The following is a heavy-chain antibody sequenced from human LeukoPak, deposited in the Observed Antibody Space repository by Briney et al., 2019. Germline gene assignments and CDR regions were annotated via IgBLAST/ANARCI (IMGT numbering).Heavy chain of an antibody. CDR3: ATSPGLGYSSSLTGVDY. D-gene: IGHD6-6*01. J-gene: IGHJ4*02. CDR2: MNPNSGNT. V-gene: IGHV1-8*01. CDR1: GYTFTSYD. Sequence: ASVKVSCKASGYTFTSYDINWVRQATGQGLEWMGWMNPNSGNTGYAQKFLGRVSMTRNTSITTAYMELSSLRSEDTAVYYCATSPGLGYSSSLTGVDYWGQGTLVTVSS.